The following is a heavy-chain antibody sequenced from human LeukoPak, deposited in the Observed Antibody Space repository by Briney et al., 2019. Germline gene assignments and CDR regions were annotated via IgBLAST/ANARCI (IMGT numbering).Heavy chain of an antibody. CDR3: ARGQHYFAH. Sequence: PGGSLRLSCAASGFTFSDYYMSWIRQAPGKGLEWVSYITSSGSSINYADSVKGRSTVFRDNAKNSLYLQMSSLRAEDTAVYYCARGQHYFAHWGQGTLVTVSS. D-gene: IGHD2-2*01. CDR2: ITSSGSSI. V-gene: IGHV3-11*04. CDR1: GFTFSDYY. J-gene: IGHJ4*02.